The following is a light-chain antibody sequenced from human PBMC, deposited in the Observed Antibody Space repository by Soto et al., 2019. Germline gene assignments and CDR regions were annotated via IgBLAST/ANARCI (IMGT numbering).Light chain of an antibody. Sequence: DIQLTQSPPSMAASVGDRVTITCRASQDIGNWMTWYQQKPGKAPKLLIYGASTLQGGVPSRFSGSGSGTDFTLTISRLRPEDFATYYCQRSYGSPPWTFGQGTKVDIK. CDR1: QDIGNW. CDR2: GAS. J-gene: IGKJ1*01. V-gene: IGKV1-39*01. CDR3: QRSYGSPPWT.